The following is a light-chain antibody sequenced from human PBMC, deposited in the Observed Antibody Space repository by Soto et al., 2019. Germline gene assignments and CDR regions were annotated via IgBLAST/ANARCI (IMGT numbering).Light chain of an antibody. V-gene: IGKV1-5*03. CDR2: TAS. Sequence: DIQMTQSPSTLSASVGDRVTIACRASQNIKNWLAWYQQKPGKVPKLLIYTASSLESGVPSRFSGSGSGTGFTLTISSLQPDYFATYYCQQYNSYSRGTFGQGTKVEIK. CDR1: QNIKNW. CDR3: QQYNSYSRGT. J-gene: IGKJ1*01.